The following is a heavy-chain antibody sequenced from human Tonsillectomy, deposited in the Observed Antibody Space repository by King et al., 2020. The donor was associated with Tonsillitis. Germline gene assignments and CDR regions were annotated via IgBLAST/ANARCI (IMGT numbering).Heavy chain of an antibody. Sequence: VQLVQSGGGLVKPGGSLRLSCAASGFTFSDHYMNWIRQAPGKGLEGVSSISHSGLTIYYADSVKGRFTISRDNAKNSLYLQINSLRAEDTAVYFGARGRLGEPRYFDYWGQGTLVTVSS. J-gene: IGHJ4*02. V-gene: IGHV3-11*01. D-gene: IGHD3-16*01. CDR2: ISHSGLTI. CDR1: GFTFSDHY. CDR3: ARGRLGEPRYFDY.